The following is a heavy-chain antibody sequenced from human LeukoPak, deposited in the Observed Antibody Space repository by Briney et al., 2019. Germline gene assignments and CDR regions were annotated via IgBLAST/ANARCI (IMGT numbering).Heavy chain of an antibody. Sequence: GGSLRLSCAASGLTFSRYAMSWVRQAPGKGLAWVSAISGTGGSTYYADSVKGRFTISRDNSKNTLYLQMNSLRAEDTAVYYCAKGGDLDAFDIWGQGTLVTVSS. CDR2: ISGTGGST. CDR1: GLTFSRYA. J-gene: IGHJ3*02. D-gene: IGHD2-21*01. V-gene: IGHV3-23*01. CDR3: AKGGDLDAFDI.